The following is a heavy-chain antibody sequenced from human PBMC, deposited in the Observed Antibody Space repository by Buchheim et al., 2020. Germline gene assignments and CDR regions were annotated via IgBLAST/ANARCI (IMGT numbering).Heavy chain of an antibody. CDR1: GFTVSSNY. V-gene: IGHV3-66*01. CDR2: IYGGGST. CDR3: ARGRHYGSPGGFDY. Sequence: EVQLVESGGGLVQPGGSLRLSCAASGFTVSSNYMSWVRQAPGKGLEWVSVIYGGGSTYYADPVKGRFTISRDNSKNTLYLQMNSLRAEDTAVYYCARGRHYGSPGGFDYWGQGTL. D-gene: IGHD3-10*01. J-gene: IGHJ4*02.